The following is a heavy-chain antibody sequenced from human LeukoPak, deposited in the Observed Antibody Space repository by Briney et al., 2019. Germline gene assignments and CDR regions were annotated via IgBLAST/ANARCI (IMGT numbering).Heavy chain of an antibody. J-gene: IGHJ2*01. Sequence: GGSLRLSCAASGFTFSDYYMSWIRQAPGKGLEWVSYISFSGSPTQYADSVKGRFTISRDNAKNSLYLQMNSLRDEDTAVYYCASSSWDDTGHFDLWGRGTLVTVSS. CDR3: ASSSWDDTGHFDL. CDR2: ISFSGSPT. CDR1: GFTFSDYY. V-gene: IGHV3-11*01. D-gene: IGHD6-13*01.